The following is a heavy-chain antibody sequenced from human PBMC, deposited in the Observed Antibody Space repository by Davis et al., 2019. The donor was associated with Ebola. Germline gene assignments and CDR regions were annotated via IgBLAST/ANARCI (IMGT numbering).Heavy chain of an antibody. CDR3: ARDLWPYGMDV. CDR2: INPNSGDT. Sequence: AASVKVSCKASGYTFTDYYLHWVRQVPGQGLEWMGRINPNSGDTNYAQKFQGRVTMTRDTSTRTAYMELSSLRSEDTAVYYCARDLWPYGMDVWGQGTTVTVSS. D-gene: IGHD2-21*01. V-gene: IGHV1-2*06. J-gene: IGHJ6*02. CDR1: GYTFTDYY.